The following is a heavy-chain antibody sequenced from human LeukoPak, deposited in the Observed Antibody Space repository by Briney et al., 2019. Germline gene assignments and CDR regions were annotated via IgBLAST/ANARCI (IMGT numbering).Heavy chain of an antibody. CDR3: ARQDSYDRLSGYSDS. D-gene: IGHD3-9*01. CDR1: EDKFSSYG. CDR2: IIPIFGTP. Sequence: ASVKVSCKASEDKFSSYGFSWVRQAPEQGLEWMGGIIPIFGTPNYAREFHGRVTITADKSTSTVYMEVSSLRSEDTAVYYCARQDSYDRLSGYSDSWGQGTLVTVSS. V-gene: IGHV1-69*06. J-gene: IGHJ4*02.